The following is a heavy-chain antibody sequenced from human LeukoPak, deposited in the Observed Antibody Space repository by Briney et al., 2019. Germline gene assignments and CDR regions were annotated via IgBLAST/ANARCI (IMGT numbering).Heavy chain of an antibody. CDR1: GYTFTSYL. CDR3: ARAVDYHDSSGYYYPIDH. V-gene: IGHV1-18*01. J-gene: IGHJ4*02. CDR2: ISPYNGNT. D-gene: IGHD3-22*01. Sequence: ASVKVSCTTSGYTFTSYLITWVRQAPGQGLEWMGWISPYNGNTNYLQKYQGRVTMSTDTSTTTAYMDLRNLKFYDTAVYYCARAVDYHDSSGYYYPIDHWGQGTLVTVSS.